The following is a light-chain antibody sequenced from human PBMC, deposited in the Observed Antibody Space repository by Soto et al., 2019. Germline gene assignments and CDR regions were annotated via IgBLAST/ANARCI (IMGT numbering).Light chain of an antibody. V-gene: IGKV3-20*01. CDR1: QSVSSDY. Sequence: EIVLTQSPGTLSLSPGERATLSCRARQSVSSDYLAWYQQKPGQAPRLLIYGASSRATGIPDRFSGSGAGTDFTLTISRLEPEDFAVYYCRQYGYSPKTFGQGTKVDIK. CDR2: GAS. CDR3: RQYGYSPKT. J-gene: IGKJ1*01.